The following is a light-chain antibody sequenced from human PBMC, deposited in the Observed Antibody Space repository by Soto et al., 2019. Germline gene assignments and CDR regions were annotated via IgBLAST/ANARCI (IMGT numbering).Light chain of an antibody. Sequence: DLQMTQSPSTLSASVGERVTITCRASQSISTWLAWYQQKPGIAPNLLIYKASSLESGVPSRFSGSGSGTEFTLTISSLQPDDFATYYCQQYNTYPLTFGGGTKVEIK. J-gene: IGKJ4*01. V-gene: IGKV1-5*03. CDR1: QSISTW. CDR2: KAS. CDR3: QQYNTYPLT.